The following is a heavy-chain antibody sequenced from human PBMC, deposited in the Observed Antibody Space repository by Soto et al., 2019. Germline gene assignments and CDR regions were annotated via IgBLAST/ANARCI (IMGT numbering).Heavy chain of an antibody. J-gene: IGHJ5*02. Sequence: ASVKVSCKTSGYTFNTYGINWVRQAPGQGLELMGWIGAYDGKTTYAEKFQGRVTLTTDTSTSTAYMELRSLRSDDTAIYYFARDPHEFWTSYWFDPWGQGTTLTVSS. D-gene: IGHD3-3*01. V-gene: IGHV1-18*01. CDR3: ARDPHEFWTSYWFDP. CDR2: IGAYDGKT. CDR1: GYTFNTYG.